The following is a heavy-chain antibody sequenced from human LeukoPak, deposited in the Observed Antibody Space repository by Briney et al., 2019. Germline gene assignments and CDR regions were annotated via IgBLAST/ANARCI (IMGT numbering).Heavy chain of an antibody. V-gene: IGHV4-39*01. CDR1: GGSISSSNYY. J-gene: IGHJ5*02. CDR3: ARHGGYDRSGYWFDP. CDR2: IHYSGST. Sequence: SETLSLTCTVSGGSISSSNYYWGWIRQPPGKGLEWIGSIHYSGSTYHNPSLKSRVTISVDTSKNQFSLKLSSVIAADTAVYYCARHGGYDRSGYWFDPWGQGTLITVSS. D-gene: IGHD3-22*01.